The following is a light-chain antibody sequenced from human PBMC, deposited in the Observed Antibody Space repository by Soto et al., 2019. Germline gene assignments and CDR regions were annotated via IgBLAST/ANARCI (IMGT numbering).Light chain of an antibody. CDR2: EVT. CDR3: SSYTSSNTPYV. Sequence: QSALTQPASVSGSPGLSITISCTGSSSDVGAYNFVSWYQHHPGKAPKLILYEVTTRPSGVSSRFSGSKSGNTASLTISGLQADDEANYYCSSYTSSNTPYVFGTGTKVTVL. V-gene: IGLV2-14*01. CDR1: SSDVGAYNF. J-gene: IGLJ1*01.